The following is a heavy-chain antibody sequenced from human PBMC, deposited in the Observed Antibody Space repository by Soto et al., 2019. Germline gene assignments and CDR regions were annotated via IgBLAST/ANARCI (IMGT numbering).Heavy chain of an antibody. CDR1: EFTVTSNY. D-gene: IGHD2-15*01. Sequence: EVQLVESGGGLVQPGGSLRLSCAASEFTVTSNYMSWVRQAPGKGLEWVSVIYSGGSTYYADFVKGRFTISRDNSKNTVYLQMNRLIAEDAAVYYCARATYCTGGNCLLEYWGQGTLVTVSS. CDR2: IYSGGST. CDR3: ARATYCTGGNCLLEY. V-gene: IGHV3-53*04. J-gene: IGHJ4*02.